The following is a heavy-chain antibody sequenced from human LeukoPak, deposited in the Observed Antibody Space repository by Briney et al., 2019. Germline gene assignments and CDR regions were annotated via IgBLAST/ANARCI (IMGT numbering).Heavy chain of an antibody. D-gene: IGHD3-10*01. V-gene: IGHV3-21*01. CDR1: GFRFSDYT. CDR2: ISSSSSYI. CDR3: ARDGPAGSGAFDI. Sequence: GGSLRLSCAASGFRFSDYTMNWVRQAPGKGLEWVSSISSSSSYIYFANSVRGRFTISRDNAKNSLYLQMNSLRAEDTAVYYCARDGPAGSGAFDIWGQGTMVTVSS. J-gene: IGHJ3*02.